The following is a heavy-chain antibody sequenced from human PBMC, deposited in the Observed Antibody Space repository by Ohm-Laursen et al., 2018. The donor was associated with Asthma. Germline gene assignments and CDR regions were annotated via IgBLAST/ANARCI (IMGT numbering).Heavy chain of an antibody. CDR3: ARDPRTTVIPFFDY. CDR1: GGTFSSYA. CDR2: IIPIFGTA. J-gene: IGHJ4*02. V-gene: IGHV1-69*13. D-gene: IGHD1-1*01. Sequence: SVKVSCKASGGTFSSYAISWVRQAPGQGLEWMGGIIPIFGTANYAQKFQGRVTITADESTTTYMELTSLTSDDTAFYYCARDPRTTVIPFFDYWGQGTLVTVS.